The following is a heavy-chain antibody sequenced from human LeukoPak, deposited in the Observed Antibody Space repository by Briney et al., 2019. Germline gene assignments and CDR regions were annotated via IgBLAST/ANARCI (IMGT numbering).Heavy chain of an antibody. CDR2: IKQDGSEE. V-gene: IGHV3-7*01. CDR1: GFTFSGYW. CDR3: VRDSNWGFDY. D-gene: IGHD7-27*01. J-gene: IGHJ4*02. Sequence: GGSLRLSCAASGFTFSGYWVSWVRQAPGKGLEWVANIKQDGSEEYYVDSVKGRFTISRDNAKSSLYLQMNSLRAEDTAVYYCVRDSNWGFDYWGQGTLVTVSS.